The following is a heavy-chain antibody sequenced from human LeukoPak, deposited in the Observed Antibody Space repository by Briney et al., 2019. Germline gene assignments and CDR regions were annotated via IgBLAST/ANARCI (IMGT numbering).Heavy chain of an antibody. Sequence: SETLSLTCTVSGGSISSYYWSWLRQPPGKGLEWIGYIYYSGSTNYNPSLKRRGTISVDPSQNQFSLKLSSVTAADTAVYYCARAPLIYDFWSGYTQNPPDAFDIWGQGTMVTVSS. CDR2: IYYSGST. D-gene: IGHD3-3*01. J-gene: IGHJ3*02. CDR3: ARAPLIYDFWSGYTQNPPDAFDI. V-gene: IGHV4-59*01. CDR1: GGSISSYY.